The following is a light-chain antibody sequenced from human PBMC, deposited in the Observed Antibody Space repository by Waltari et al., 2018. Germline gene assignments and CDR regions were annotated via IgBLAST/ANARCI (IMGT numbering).Light chain of an antibody. CDR2: QAS. CDR3: QQYDSYPWT. Sequence: DIQMTQSPATLSASVEDRVIVTCRATQSISSWLACFQQKPGKAPKLLIYQASTLESGVPSRFSGSGSGSEFTLTISSLQPDDFATYHCQQYDSYPWTFGQGTKVEVK. CDR1: QSISSW. V-gene: IGKV1-5*03. J-gene: IGKJ1*01.